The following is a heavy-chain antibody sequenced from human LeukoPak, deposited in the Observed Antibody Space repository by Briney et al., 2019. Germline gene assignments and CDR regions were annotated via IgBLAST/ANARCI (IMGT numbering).Heavy chain of an antibody. Sequence: ASVKVSCKVSGYTLTELSMHWVRQAPGEGLEWMGGFDPEDGETIYAQNFQGRVTVTEDTSTDTAYMELSSLRSEDTAVYHCATHVRSGYYRYQFDYWGQGTLVTVSS. CDR1: GYTLTELS. V-gene: IGHV1-24*01. J-gene: IGHJ4*02. D-gene: IGHD3-22*01. CDR3: ATHVRSGYYRYQFDY. CDR2: FDPEDGET.